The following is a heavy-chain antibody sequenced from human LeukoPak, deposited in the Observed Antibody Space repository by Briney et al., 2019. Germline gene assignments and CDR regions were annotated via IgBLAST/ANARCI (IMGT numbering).Heavy chain of an antibody. V-gene: IGHV3-23*01. CDR1: GFTFSSYA. Sequence: GGSLRLSCAASGFTFSSYAMSWVRQAPGKGLEWVSGISGSGDNTYYADSVKGRFTISRDNSKNTLYVQVNSLRTEDTAAYYCAKGSYYDSSGSFYFDYWGQGTLVTVSS. CDR3: AKGSYYDSSGSFYFDY. CDR2: ISGSGDNT. J-gene: IGHJ4*02. D-gene: IGHD3-22*01.